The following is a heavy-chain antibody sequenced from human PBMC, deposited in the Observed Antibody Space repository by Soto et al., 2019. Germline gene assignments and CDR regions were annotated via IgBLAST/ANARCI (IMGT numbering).Heavy chain of an antibody. J-gene: IGHJ4*02. D-gene: IGHD2-2*02. Sequence: QVQLLQSGAELKQPGASLKVSCKPSGYTFADYYIHWVRLAPGQGLEWMGWINPKSGGVNYAPKFQDGVTMTRDTSISTAYMELSRLTSDDTAVYYCARGFCRGPSCYNFDYWGQGTLVTVSS. V-gene: IGHV1-2*02. CDR2: INPKSGGV. CDR3: ARGFCRGPSCYNFDY. CDR1: GYTFADYY.